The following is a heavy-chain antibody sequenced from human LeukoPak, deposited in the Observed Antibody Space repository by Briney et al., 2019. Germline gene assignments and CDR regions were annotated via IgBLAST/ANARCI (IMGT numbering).Heavy chain of an antibody. D-gene: IGHD3-9*01. V-gene: IGHV4-4*07. CDR1: GGSISGYY. J-gene: IGHJ4*02. CDR3: ARGYDISPADYFDY. CDR2: IYSSGST. Sequence: SETLSLTCTVSGGSISGYYWSWIRQPAGKGLEWIGRIYSSGSTNYNPSLKSRATMSVDTSKNQFSLKLSSVTAADTAVYYCARGYDISPADYFDYWGQGTLVTVSS.